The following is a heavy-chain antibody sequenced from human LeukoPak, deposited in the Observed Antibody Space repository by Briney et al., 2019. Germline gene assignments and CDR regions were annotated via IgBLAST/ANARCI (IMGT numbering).Heavy chain of an antibody. CDR3: ARVNNRVTMVRGPVGWFDP. CDR2: IIPIFGTA. Sequence: ASQKVSCKASGGTFSSYAISWVRQAPGQGLEWMGGIIPIFGTANYAQKFQGRVTITADKSTSTAYMELSSLRSEDTAVYYCARVNNRVTMVRGPVGWFDPWGQGTLVTVSS. V-gene: IGHV1-69*06. J-gene: IGHJ5*02. D-gene: IGHD3-10*01. CDR1: GGTFSSYA.